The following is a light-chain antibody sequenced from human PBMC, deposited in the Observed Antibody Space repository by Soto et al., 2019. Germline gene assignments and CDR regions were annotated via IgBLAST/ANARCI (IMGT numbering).Light chain of an antibody. CDR3: SSLTSTNTLA. CDR1: SSDVSGYNY. J-gene: IGLJ2*01. V-gene: IGLV2-14*01. CDR2: EVS. Sequence: QSALTQPASVSGSPGQSITISCTGTSSDVSGYNYVSWYQQHPGKAPKLMIYEVSYRPSGVSNRFSGSKSGNTASLTISGLQAEDEAGYYCSSLTSTNTLAFGGGTKVTVL.